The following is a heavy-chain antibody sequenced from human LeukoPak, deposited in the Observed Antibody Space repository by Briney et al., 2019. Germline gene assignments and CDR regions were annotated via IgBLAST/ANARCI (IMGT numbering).Heavy chain of an antibody. V-gene: IGHV5-51*01. CDR1: GYNFTSYW. CDR2: IYPGDSDT. CDR3: ARQVGNAYYAAYFDY. D-gene: IGHD3-16*01. J-gene: IGHJ4*02. Sequence: GESLKISCKGSGYNFTSYWIGWVRQLPGKGLEWMGIIYPGDSDTRYSPSFQGQVTISADKSISTAYLQWSSLKASDTAMYYCARQVGNAYYAAYFDYWGQGTLVTVSS.